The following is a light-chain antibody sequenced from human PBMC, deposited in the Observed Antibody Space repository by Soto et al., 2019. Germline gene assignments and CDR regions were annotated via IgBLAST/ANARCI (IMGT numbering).Light chain of an antibody. CDR1: SSDVGGYNY. CDR3: SSYTSSSTVV. Sequence: QSVLTQPASVSGSPGQSITISCTGTSSDVGGYNYVSWYQQHPGKAPKLMIYDVSHRPSGVSNRFSGSKSGNTASLTISGLQAEDEADYYCSSYTSSSTVVFGGGTEVTVL. CDR2: DVS. J-gene: IGLJ2*01. V-gene: IGLV2-14*01.